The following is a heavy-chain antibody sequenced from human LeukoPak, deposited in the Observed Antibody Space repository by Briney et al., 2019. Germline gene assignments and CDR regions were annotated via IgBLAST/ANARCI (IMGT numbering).Heavy chain of an antibody. CDR2: ISGSGGST. D-gene: IGHD2-15*01. Sequence: GGSLRLSCAASGFTFSSYAMRWVRQAPGRGLEWVSAISGSGGSTCYADSVKGRFTISRDNSKNTLYLQMNSLRAEDTAVYYCAKDHPGSWADPYWYFALWGRGTLVTVSS. J-gene: IGHJ2*01. CDR1: GFTFSSYA. V-gene: IGHV3-23*01. CDR3: AKDHPGSWADPYWYFAL.